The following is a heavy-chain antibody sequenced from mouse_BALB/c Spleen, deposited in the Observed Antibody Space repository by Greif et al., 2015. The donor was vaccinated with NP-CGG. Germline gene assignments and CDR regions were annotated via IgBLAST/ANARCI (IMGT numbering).Heavy chain of an antibody. CDR1: GYAFSSYW. Sequence: VKLVESGAELVRPGSSVKISCKASGYAFSSYWMNWVKQRPGQGLEWIGQIYPGDGDTNYNGKFKGKATLTADKSSSAAYMQLSSLTSEDSAVYFCARPSYFYAMDYWGQGTSVTVSS. V-gene: IGHV1-80*01. CDR2: IYPGDGDT. CDR3: ARPSYFYAMDY. J-gene: IGHJ4*01. D-gene: IGHD2-10*01.